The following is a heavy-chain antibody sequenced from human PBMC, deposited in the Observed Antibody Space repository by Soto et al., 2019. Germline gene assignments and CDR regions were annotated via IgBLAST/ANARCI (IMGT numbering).Heavy chain of an antibody. D-gene: IGHD2-15*01. CDR1: VYSFTSYW. CDR3: ARHSGSGGRKNWFEP. CDR2: IDPSDSYT. J-gene: IGHJ5*02. Sequence: GESLKISCKGSVYSFTSYWIRWVRHMPGKGLEWMGRIDPSDSYTNYSPSFQGPVTISADKSISTAYLLWSSLKASDTAMYYCARHSGSGGRKNWFEPWGQGTLVPVSS. V-gene: IGHV5-10-1*01.